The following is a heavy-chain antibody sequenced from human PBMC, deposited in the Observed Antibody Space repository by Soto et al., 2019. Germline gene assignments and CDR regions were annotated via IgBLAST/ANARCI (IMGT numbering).Heavy chain of an antibody. V-gene: IGHV4-34*01. Sequence: SETLSLTCAVYGGSFSGYYWSWIRQPPGKGLEWIGEINRSGSTNYNPSLKSRVTISVDTSKNQFSLKLSSVTAADTAVYYCARSYDFWSGYYLDHWGQGTLVTV. J-gene: IGHJ4*02. CDR2: INRSGST. CDR1: GGSFSGYY. CDR3: ARSYDFWSGYYLDH. D-gene: IGHD3-3*01.